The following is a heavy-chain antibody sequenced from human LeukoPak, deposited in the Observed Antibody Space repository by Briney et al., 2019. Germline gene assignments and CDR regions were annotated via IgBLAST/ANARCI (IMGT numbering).Heavy chain of an antibody. CDR2: INTRGDT. CDR1: GWSFNDYY. J-gene: IGHJ5*02. V-gene: IGHV4-34*01. CDR3: ARGQVPAARGYNWFDP. Sequence: SETLSLTCAVYGWSFNDYYWNWIRQPPAKGLEWIGEINTRGDTNFNPSLKSRVTISVDTSKNQFSLRLTSMIAADTAVYYCARGQVPAARGYNWFDPWGQGTLVTVS. D-gene: IGHD2-2*01.